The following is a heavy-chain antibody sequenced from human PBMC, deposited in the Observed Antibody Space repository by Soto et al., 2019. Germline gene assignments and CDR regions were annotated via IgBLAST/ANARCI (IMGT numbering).Heavy chain of an antibody. V-gene: IGHV3-11*01. D-gene: IGHD2-2*01. CDR1: GFTFSDYY. Sequence: GGSLRLSCAASGFTFSDYYMSWIRQAPGKGLEWVSYISSSGSTIYYADSVKGRFTISRDNAKNSLYLQMNSLRAEDTAVYYCARSRYCSSTSCYAFDIWGQGTMVTVSS. CDR2: ISSSGSTI. CDR3: ARSRYCSSTSCYAFDI. J-gene: IGHJ3*02.